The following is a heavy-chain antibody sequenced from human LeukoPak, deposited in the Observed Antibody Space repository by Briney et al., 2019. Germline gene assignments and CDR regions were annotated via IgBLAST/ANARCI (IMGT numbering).Heavy chain of an antibody. CDR1: GYSFTSYG. D-gene: IGHD4-17*01. CDR2: ISAYNGNT. Sequence: GESLKISCKGSGYSFTSYGISWVRQAPGQGLEWMGWISAYNGNTNYAQKLQGRVTMTTDTSTSTAYMELRSLRSDDTAVYYCAREGIDDYGDYYFDYWGQGTLVTVSS. J-gene: IGHJ4*02. V-gene: IGHV1-18*01. CDR3: AREGIDDYGDYYFDY.